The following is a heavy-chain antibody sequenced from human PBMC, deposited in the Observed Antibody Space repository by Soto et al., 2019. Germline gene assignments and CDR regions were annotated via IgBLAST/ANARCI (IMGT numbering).Heavy chain of an antibody. V-gene: IGHV4-30-2*01. CDR3: ARAQFYSGSGNYNNLMFDA. J-gene: IGHJ5*02. Sequence: SETLSLTCAVSGGSIGGVGYSWSWIRQPPGGGLEWIGYMYHSGTFLKSPSLKTRLTMSLDMSKNQFSLTLYSMTAADTAVYYCARAQFYSGSGNYNNLMFDAWGQGIQVTVSS. CDR1: GGSIGGVGYS. CDR2: MYHSGTF. D-gene: IGHD3-10*01.